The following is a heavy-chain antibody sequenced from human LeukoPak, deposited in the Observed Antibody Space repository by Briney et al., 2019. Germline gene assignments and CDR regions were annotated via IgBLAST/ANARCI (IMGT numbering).Heavy chain of an antibody. J-gene: IGHJ4*02. V-gene: IGHV3-11*04. D-gene: IGHD5/OR15-5a*01. CDR3: SPIFYAPDY. CDR1: GFTFSDYY. CDR2: TTNTGSPR. Sequence: GGSLRLSCAASGFTFSDYYMSWIRQAPGQGLEWVSYTTNTGSPRYYADSVKGRFTISRDNAKNSLSLQMNSLSVDDTAVYYCSPIFYAPDYWGQGTQVTVSS.